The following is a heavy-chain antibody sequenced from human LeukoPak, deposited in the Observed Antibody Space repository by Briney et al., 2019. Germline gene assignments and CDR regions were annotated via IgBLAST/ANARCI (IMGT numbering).Heavy chain of an antibody. J-gene: IGHJ4*02. CDR3: ARGRLRWYSFDY. D-gene: IGHD4-23*01. CDR2: INPNSGGT. V-gene: IGHV1-2*02. CDR1: GYTFTGYY. Sequence: APVKVSCKASGYTFTGYYMHWVRQAPGQGLEWMGWINPNSGGTNYAQKFQGRVTMTRDTSISTAYMELSRLRSDDTAVYYCARGRLRWYSFDYWGQGTLVTVSS.